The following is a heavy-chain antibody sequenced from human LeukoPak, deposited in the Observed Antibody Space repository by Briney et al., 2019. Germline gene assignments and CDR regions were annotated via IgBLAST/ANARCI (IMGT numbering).Heavy chain of an antibody. D-gene: IGHD4/OR15-4a*01. CDR2: IDWDDNE. J-gene: IGHJ5*02. V-gene: IGHV2-70*04. CDR1: GFSLTTIGMR. CDR3: ARLQGATIGAKWFDP. Sequence: SGPTLVHPTPPLTLTCTFSGFSLTTIGMRVSWIRQPPVKALEWLARIDWDDNEFYSTSLKTRLTISKDTSKNQVVLTMTNMDPVDTATYYCARLQGATIGAKWFDPWGQGTLVTVSS.